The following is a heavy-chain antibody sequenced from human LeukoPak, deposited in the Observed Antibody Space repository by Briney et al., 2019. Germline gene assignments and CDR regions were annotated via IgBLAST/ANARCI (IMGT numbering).Heavy chain of an antibody. CDR3: ARGRRYCSGGSCGYNTDY. CDR1: GGSISNYY. J-gene: IGHJ4*02. CDR2: IYTSGST. Sequence: SETLSLTRTVSGGSISNYYWSWIRQPAGKGLEWIGRIYTSGSTNYNPSLESRVTMSVDTSKNQFSLKLSSVTAADTAVYYCARGRRYCSGGSCGYNTDYWGQGTLVTVSS. D-gene: IGHD2-15*01. V-gene: IGHV4-4*07.